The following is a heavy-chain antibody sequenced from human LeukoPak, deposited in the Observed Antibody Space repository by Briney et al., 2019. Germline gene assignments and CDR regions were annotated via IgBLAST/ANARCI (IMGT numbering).Heavy chain of an antibody. Sequence: AGGSLRLSCVASGFTFSTYWMSWVRQAPGKGLEWVANIKQDGSETHYVDSVKGRFTISRDNAKNSLYLHMNSLRSEDTAVYYCARDLTDFVAPFDHWGQGTLVTVSS. V-gene: IGHV3-7*01. D-gene: IGHD3-9*01. J-gene: IGHJ4*02. CDR3: ARDLTDFVAPFDH. CDR2: IKQDGSET. CDR1: GFTFSTYW.